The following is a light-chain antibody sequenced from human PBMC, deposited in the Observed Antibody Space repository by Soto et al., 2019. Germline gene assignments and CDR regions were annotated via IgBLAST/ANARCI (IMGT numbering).Light chain of an antibody. V-gene: IGKV1-39*01. CDR2: DAS. CDR1: QRIRTS. J-gene: IGKJ2*01. Sequence: DVQMTQSPSSLSASVGDRVTITCRASQRIRTSLNWYQQKPGKAPKLLIYDASSLHSEVPSSFSGSGSGTDFTLTISNLQPEECATYYCLQSYSVPPTFGQGTKLEI. CDR3: LQSYSVPPT.